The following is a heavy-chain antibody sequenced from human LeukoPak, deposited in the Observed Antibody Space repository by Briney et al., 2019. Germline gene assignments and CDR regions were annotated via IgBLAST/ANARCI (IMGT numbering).Heavy chain of an antibody. CDR3: ARDYCSGGSCYWGFDP. V-gene: IGHV4-59*01. J-gene: IGHJ5*02. CDR2: IYYSGST. Sequence: TSETLSLTCTVSGGSISSYYWSWIRQPPGEGLEWIGYIYYSGSTNYNPSLESRVTISVDTSKNQFSLKLSSVTAADTAVYYCARDYCSGGSCYWGFDPWGQGTLVTVSS. D-gene: IGHD2-15*01. CDR1: GGSISSYY.